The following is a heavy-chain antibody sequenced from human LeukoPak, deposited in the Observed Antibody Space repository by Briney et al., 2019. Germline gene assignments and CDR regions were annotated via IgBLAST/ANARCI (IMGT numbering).Heavy chain of an antibody. D-gene: IGHD4-23*01. J-gene: IGHJ4*02. CDR1: GGSISSSSYY. CDR3: ARESIRGGKLDY. CDR2: IYYSGST. Sequence: PSETLSLTCTVSGGSISSSSYYWGWIRQPPGKGLEWIGSIYYSGSTYYNPSLKSRVTISVDTSKNQFSLKLSSVTAADTAVYYCARESIRGGKLDYWGQGTLVTVSS. V-gene: IGHV4-39*02.